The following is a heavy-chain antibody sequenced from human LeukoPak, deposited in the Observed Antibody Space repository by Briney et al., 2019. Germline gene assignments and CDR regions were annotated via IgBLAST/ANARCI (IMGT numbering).Heavy chain of an antibody. CDR2: IYYSGIT. Sequence: PSETLSLTCTVSGGSISSSSYYWGWIRQPPGKGLEWIGSIYYSGITYYNPSLKSRVTISVDTSKNQFSLKLSSVTAADTAVYFCARQRGYHYDSTTNRFSDLSGQGTRVTVSS. V-gene: IGHV4-39*01. CDR3: ARQRGYHYDSTTNRFSDL. D-gene: IGHD3-22*01. CDR1: GGSISSSSYY. J-gene: IGHJ5*02.